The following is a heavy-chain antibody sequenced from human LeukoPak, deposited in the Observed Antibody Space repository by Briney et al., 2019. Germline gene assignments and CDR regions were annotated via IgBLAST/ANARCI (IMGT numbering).Heavy chain of an antibody. V-gene: IGHV4-61*02. CDR3: AIEGRGYNDALGRKTDY. J-gene: IGHJ4*02. D-gene: IGHD5-18*01. CDR2: IYTSGST. CDR1: GGSISSGSYY. Sequence: SQTLSLTCTVSGGSISSGSYYWSWIRQPAGKGLEWIGRIYTSGSTNYNPSLKSRVTISVDTSKNQFSLKLSSVTAADSALYYCAIEGRGYNDALGRKTDYWGQGTLVTVSS.